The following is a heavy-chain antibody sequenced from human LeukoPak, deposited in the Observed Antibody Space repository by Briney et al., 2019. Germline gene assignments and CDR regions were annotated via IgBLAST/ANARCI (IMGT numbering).Heavy chain of an antibody. V-gene: IGHV3-21*04. D-gene: IGHD3-10*01. Sequence: GGSLRLSCAASGFTFSSYSMNWVRQAPGKGLEWVSSISSSSSYIYYADSVKGRFTISRDNAKNSPYLQMNSLRAEDTALYYCAKSSGNYLNYYYYMDVWGKGTTVTVSS. CDR1: GFTFSSYS. CDR3: AKSSGNYLNYYYYMDV. CDR2: ISSSSSYI. J-gene: IGHJ6*03.